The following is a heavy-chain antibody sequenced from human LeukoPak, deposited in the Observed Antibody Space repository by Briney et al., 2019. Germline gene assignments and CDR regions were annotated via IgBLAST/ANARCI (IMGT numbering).Heavy chain of an antibody. J-gene: IGHJ4*02. D-gene: IGHD3-22*01. V-gene: IGHV3-66*01. CDR2: IYSGGHT. CDR3: AREGGLLYDSSSGYFDF. CDR1: GFTFSSYW. Sequence: GGSLRLSCAASGFTFSSYWMSWVRQAPGKGLEWVSLIYSGGHTYYADSVKGRFTISRDNSRNTLYLQMNSLRVEDTAIYYCAREGGLLYDSSSGYFDFWGQGTLVTVSS.